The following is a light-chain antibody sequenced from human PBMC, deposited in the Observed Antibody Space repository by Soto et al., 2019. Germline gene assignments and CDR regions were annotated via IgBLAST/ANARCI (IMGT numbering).Light chain of an antibody. Sequence: QSVLTQPASVSGSPGQSITISCTGTSSDIGIYNLVSWYQQHPGKAPKLMIYEGTKGPSGVSNRFSGSKSGNTASLTIPGLQAEDEADYYCCSYAGSGTYVFGGGTKVTVL. CDR3: CSYAGSGTYV. V-gene: IGLV2-23*01. J-gene: IGLJ1*01. CDR1: SSDIGIYNL. CDR2: EGT.